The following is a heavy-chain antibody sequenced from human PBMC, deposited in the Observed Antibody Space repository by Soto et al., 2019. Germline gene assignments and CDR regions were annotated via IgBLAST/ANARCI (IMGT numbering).Heavy chain of an antibody. Sequence: GGSLRLSCAASGFTFSNAWMNWVRQAPGKGLEWVGRIKSKTDGGTTDYAAPVKGRFTISRDDSKNTLYLQMNSLKTEDTAVYYWTTDQEDLPTTHDYWGQGTLVTVSS. CDR1: GFTFSNAW. CDR3: TTDQEDLPTTHDY. CDR2: IKSKTDGGTT. D-gene: IGHD1-1*01. V-gene: IGHV3-15*07. J-gene: IGHJ4*02.